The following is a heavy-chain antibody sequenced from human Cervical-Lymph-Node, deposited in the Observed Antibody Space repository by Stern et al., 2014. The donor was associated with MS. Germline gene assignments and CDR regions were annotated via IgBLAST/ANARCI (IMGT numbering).Heavy chain of an antibody. J-gene: IGHJ4*02. V-gene: IGHV4-31*11. Sequence: VQLQESGPGLVKPSQTLSLTCAVSGASTRSAAYYWIWIRQHPGKGLEWIGSIHNSGSPYYNSSLQSRVSMSVDMTRSEVSLKLTSVTAADTAVYYCARGSPRGLDHWGQGTLATVSS. CDR3: ARGSPRGLDH. CDR2: IHNSGSP. D-gene: IGHD3-10*01. CDR1: GASTRSAAYY.